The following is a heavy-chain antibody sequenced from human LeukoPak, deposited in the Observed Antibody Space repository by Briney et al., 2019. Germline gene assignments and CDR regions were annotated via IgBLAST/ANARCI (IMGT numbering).Heavy chain of an antibody. CDR3: AKCAGVAYYMDV. Sequence: PGGSLRLSCAASGFTFSSYGMHWVRQAPGKGLEWVAVIWYGGSNKYCADSVKGRFTISRDNSKNTLYLQMNSLRAEDTAVYYCAKCAGVAYYMDVWGKGTTVTVSS. V-gene: IGHV3-30*02. CDR1: GFTFSSYG. D-gene: IGHD2-15*01. J-gene: IGHJ6*03. CDR2: IWYGGSNK.